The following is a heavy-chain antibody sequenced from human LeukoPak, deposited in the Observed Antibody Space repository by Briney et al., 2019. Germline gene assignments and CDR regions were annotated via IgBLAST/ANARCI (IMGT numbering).Heavy chain of an antibody. V-gene: IGHV3-23*01. CDR1: EFTFSTYP. D-gene: IGHD6-19*01. CDR3: AKEGTGIAVYY. CDR2: ISGSGGAT. J-gene: IGHJ4*02. Sequence: GGSLRLSCATSEFTFSTYPMSWVRQAPGKGPEWVSAISGSGGATFYADSVKGRFTISRDNSKNTLYLQMNSLRAEDTAVYYCAKEGTGIAVYYWGQGTLVTVSS.